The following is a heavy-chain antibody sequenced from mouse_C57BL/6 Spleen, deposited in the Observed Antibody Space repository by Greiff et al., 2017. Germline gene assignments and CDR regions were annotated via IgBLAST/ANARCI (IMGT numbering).Heavy chain of an antibody. D-gene: IGHD1-1*01. CDR1: GFTFSDYG. CDR2: ISSGSSTI. CDR3: ARRRVTTVGGDFDY. V-gene: IGHV5-17*01. Sequence: EVQLMESGGGLVKPGGSLKLSCAASGFTFSDYGMHWVRQAPEKGLEWVAYISSGSSTIYYADTVKGRFTITRDNAKNTLFLQMTSLRSEDTAMYYCARRRVTTVGGDFDYWGQGTTLTVSS. J-gene: IGHJ2*01.